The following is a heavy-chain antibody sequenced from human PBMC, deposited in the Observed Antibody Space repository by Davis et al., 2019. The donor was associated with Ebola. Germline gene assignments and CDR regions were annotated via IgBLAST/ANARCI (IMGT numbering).Heavy chain of an antibody. CDR3: ASDATIFGVVVSH. V-gene: IGHV4-38-2*02. J-gene: IGHJ4*02. CDR2: IYHSGST. D-gene: IGHD3-3*01. CDR1: GYSISSGYY. Sequence: MPSETLSLTCTVSGYSISSGYYWGWIRQPPGKGLEWIGSIYHSGSTYYNPSLKSRVTISVDTSKNQFSLKLNSVTAADTAVYYCASDATIFGVVVSHWGQGTLVTVFS.